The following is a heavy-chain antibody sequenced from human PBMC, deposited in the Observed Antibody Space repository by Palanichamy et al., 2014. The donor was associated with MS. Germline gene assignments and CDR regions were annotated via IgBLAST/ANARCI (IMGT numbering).Heavy chain of an antibody. CDR1: VFTFSSYS. CDR2: ISSSSSYI. V-gene: IGHV3-21*01. Sequence: EVQLVESGGGLVKSGGSLRLSCAASVFTFSSYSMNWVRQAPGKGLEWVSSISSSSSYIYYADSVKGRFTISRDNAKNSLYLQMNSLRAEDTAVYYCARGQAVTGHNWFDPWGQGTLVTVSS. D-gene: IGHD6-19*01. CDR3: ARGQAVTGHNWFDP. J-gene: IGHJ5*02.